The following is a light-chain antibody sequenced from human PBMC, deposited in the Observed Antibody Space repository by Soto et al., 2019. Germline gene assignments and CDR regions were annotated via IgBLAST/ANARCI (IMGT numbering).Light chain of an antibody. CDR3: QSYDSSLSGSV. J-gene: IGLJ2*01. CDR2: GNS. V-gene: IGLV1-40*01. Sequence: QSVLTQPPSVSGAPGQRVTISCTGSSSNIGAGYDVHWYQQLPGTAPKLLTYGNSNRPSGVPDRFSGSRSGTSASLAITVLQAEDEADYYCQSYDSSLSGSVFGGGTQLTVL. CDR1: SSNIGAGYD.